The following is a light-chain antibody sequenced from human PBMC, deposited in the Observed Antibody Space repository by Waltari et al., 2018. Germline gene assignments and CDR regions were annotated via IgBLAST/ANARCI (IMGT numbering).Light chain of an antibody. J-gene: IGKJ4*01. CDR1: QTIRTTY. CDR2: GTF. Sequence: EIVLPQSPATLSLSPGEGATLSCRTSQTIRTTYLAWYQKKPGQAPTLLIYGTFSRATGIPDRFTGSGSGADFSLTISRLEAEDFATYYCQQYDISPLNFGGGTKVEIK. V-gene: IGKV3-20*01. CDR3: QQYDISPLN.